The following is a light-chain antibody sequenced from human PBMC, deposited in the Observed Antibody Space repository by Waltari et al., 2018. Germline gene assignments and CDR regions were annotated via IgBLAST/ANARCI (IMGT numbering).Light chain of an antibody. V-gene: IGKV1-39*01. CDR2: AAS. CDR3: QQSYTIPLT. Sequence: DIQMTQSPSSLSASVGARVTITCRASQSVSIYLNWYQQKPGKAPKLLIYAASNLQSGVPSRFSGSGSGTDLTLTVSSLQPEDFASYFCQQSYTIPLTFGGGTKVEI. J-gene: IGKJ4*01. CDR1: QSVSIY.